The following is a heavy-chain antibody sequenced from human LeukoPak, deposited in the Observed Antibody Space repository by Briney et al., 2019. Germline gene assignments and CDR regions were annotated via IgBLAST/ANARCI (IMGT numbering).Heavy chain of an antibody. D-gene: IGHD3-10*01. Sequence: SVKVSCKASGGTFSNYAINWVRQAPGQGLEWMGRIIPILGIANYAQKFQGRVTITADKSTSTAYMELSSLRSEDTAVYYCARAGQDYYGSGSYYRGGDAFDIWGQGTMVTVSS. CDR3: ARAGQDYYGSGSYYRGGDAFDI. J-gene: IGHJ3*02. CDR2: IIPILGIA. V-gene: IGHV1-69*04. CDR1: GGTFSNYA.